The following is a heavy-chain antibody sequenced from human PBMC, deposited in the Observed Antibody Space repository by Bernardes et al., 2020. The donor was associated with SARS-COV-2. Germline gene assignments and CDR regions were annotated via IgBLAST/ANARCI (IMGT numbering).Heavy chain of an antibody. CDR3: ARSPLGTAPFDY. J-gene: IGHJ4*02. CDR1: GFTFSDHN. V-gene: IGHV3-72*01. CDR2: IRSKVNSYTT. Sequence: GSSLRLSCVVSGFTFSDHNMDWVRQAPGKGLEWVARIRSKVNSYTTEYAASVRGRFTISGDDSTNSLYLQMNSLKTEDTAVYYCARSPLGTAPFDYWGQGTLVTVSS. D-gene: IGHD1-7*01.